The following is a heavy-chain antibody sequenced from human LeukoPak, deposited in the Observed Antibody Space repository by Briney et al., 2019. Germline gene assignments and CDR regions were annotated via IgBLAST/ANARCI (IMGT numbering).Heavy chain of an antibody. J-gene: IGHJ6*03. CDR2: ISGSGGST. CDR3: AKPVYNQITIFGVVIGNYMDV. CDR1: GFTFSSYA. V-gene: IGHV3-23*01. D-gene: IGHD3-3*01. Sequence: GGSLRLSCAASGFTFSSYAMSWVRQAPGKGLEWVSAISGSGGSTYYADSVKGRFTISRDNSKNTLYLQMNSLRAEDTAVYYCAKPVYNQITIFGVVIGNYMDVWGKGTTVTVSS.